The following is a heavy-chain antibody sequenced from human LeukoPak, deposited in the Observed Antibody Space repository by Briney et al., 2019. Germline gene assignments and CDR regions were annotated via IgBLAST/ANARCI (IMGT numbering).Heavy chain of an antibody. J-gene: IGHJ6*02. Sequence: GGSLRLSCAASGFTFSSYGMHWVRQAPGKGLEWVAVIWYDGSNKYYADSVKGRFTISRDNSKNTLYLQMNSLRAEDTAVYYCARDLGYNWNYIYACYYYGMDVWGQGTTVTVSS. CDR1: GFTFSSYG. D-gene: IGHD1-7*01. CDR3: ARDLGYNWNYIYACYYYGMDV. V-gene: IGHV3-33*01. CDR2: IWYDGSNK.